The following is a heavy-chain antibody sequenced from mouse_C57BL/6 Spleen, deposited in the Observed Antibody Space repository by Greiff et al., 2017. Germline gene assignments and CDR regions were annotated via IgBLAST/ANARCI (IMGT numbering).Heavy chain of an antibody. V-gene: IGHV1-64*01. CDR3: AREGYYAYDDVGGAMDY. J-gene: IGHJ4*01. D-gene: IGHD2-2*01. CDR2: IHPNSGST. Sequence: QVQLQQPGAELVKPGASVKLSCKASGYTFTSYWMHWVKQRPGQGLEWIGMIHPNSGSTNYNEKFKSKATLTVDKSSSAAYMQLSSLTSEDSAVYYCAREGYYAYDDVGGAMDYWGQVTSVTVSS. CDR1: GYTFTSYW.